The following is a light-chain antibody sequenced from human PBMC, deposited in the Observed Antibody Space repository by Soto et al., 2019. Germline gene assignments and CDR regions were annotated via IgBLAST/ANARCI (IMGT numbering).Light chain of an antibody. V-gene: IGKV3-20*01. CDR1: QSVSSNY. CDR3: QQYARSRT. Sequence: ETVLTQSPGTLSLSPGERATLSCWASQSVSSNYVAWYQQKPGQAPRLLIYDASSRATGIPDRFSGIGSGTDFTLTISRLEPEDVAVYYCQQYARSRTFGPGTKVDIK. CDR2: DAS. J-gene: IGKJ3*01.